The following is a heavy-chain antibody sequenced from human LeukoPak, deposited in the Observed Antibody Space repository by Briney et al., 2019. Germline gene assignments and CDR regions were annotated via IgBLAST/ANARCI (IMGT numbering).Heavy chain of an antibody. CDR2: TSGSGVNS. CDR3: AKEYSGYDFDY. Sequence: PGGSLRLSCAVSGITLSNYDMSWVRQAPGKGLEWVAATSGSGVNSYYADSVRGRLTISRGNSQNTLYLQMDSLRAEDTALYYCAKEYSGYDFDYWGQGTLVTVSS. V-gene: IGHV3-23*01. D-gene: IGHD5-12*01. CDR1: GITLSNYD. J-gene: IGHJ4*02.